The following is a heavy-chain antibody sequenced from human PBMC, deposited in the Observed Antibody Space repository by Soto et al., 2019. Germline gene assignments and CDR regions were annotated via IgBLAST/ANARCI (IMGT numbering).Heavy chain of an antibody. CDR1: GFTLSDYY. V-gene: IGHV3-11*06. CDR2: ISASSSYT. J-gene: IGHJ4*02. Sequence: QVLLVESGGGLVKPGGSLRLSCAASGFTLSDYYMNWMRQAPGKGPERVSYISASSSYTNYADSVQGRFTISRDNAKNSVSLQMNSLRAEDTAVYYCAFSPRPGGTGFDYWGQGTPVTVSS. D-gene: IGHD1-26*01. CDR3: AFSPRPGGTGFDY.